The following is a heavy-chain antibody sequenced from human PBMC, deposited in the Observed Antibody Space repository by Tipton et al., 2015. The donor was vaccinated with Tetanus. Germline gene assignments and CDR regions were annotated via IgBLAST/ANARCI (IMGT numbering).Heavy chain of an antibody. J-gene: IGHJ4*02. CDR3: GKQNGGRWVVDH. V-gene: IGHV3-23*01. CDR2: ISGSGAAT. CDR1: GFTFSTYA. Sequence: LSLTCAASGFTFSTYAMSWVRQAPGKGLEWVSVISGSGAATYYADSVKGRFTISRDNAKNSLYLQMNSLSADDTAVYYCGKQNGGRWVVDHWGQGTLVTVSS. D-gene: IGHD4-23*01.